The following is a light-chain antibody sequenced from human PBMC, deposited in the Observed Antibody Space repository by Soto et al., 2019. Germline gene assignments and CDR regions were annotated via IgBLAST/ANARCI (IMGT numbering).Light chain of an antibody. CDR2: GAS. V-gene: IGKV3-20*01. CDR3: QHYGSSPRT. CDR1: QSVSSSY. J-gene: IGKJ2*01. Sequence: EIVLTHSPGTLSLSPGERATLSCRASQSVSSSYLAWYQQKPGQDPRLLIYGASSRATGIPDRFSGSGSGTDFTLTISRLEPEDFAVYYCQHYGSSPRTFGQGTKLEIK.